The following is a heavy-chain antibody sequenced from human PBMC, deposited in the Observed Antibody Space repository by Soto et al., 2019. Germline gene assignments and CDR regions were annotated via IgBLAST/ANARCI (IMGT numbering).Heavy chain of an antibody. CDR2: MNPNSGNT. V-gene: IGHV1-8*01. CDR1: GYTLTSYD. J-gene: IGHJ5*02. D-gene: IGHD3-3*01. Sequence: SVKVSCKASGYTLTSYDINWGRQATGQGLEWMGWMNPNSGNTGYAQKFQGRVTMTRNASISTAYMELSSLRSEDTAVYYCAIDDYDFRGFEPWGQGTLVTVSS. CDR3: AIDDYDFRGFEP.